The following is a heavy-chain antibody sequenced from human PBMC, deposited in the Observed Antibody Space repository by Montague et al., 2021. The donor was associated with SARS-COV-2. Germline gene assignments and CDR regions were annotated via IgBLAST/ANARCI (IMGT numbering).Heavy chain of an antibody. CDR1: GGSISTGSYY. J-gene: IGHJ6*02. CDR3: ARGPHYDILTSYYKDSMDV. V-gene: IGHV4-61*02. CDR2: IYTSGST. Sequence: TLSLTCTVSGGSISTGSYYWSWILQPAGKGLEWIGRIYTSGSTNYNPSLKSRVTISVDTSKNQFSLKLSSVTAADTAVYYCARGPHYDILTSYYKDSMDVWGQGTTVTVSS. D-gene: IGHD3-9*01.